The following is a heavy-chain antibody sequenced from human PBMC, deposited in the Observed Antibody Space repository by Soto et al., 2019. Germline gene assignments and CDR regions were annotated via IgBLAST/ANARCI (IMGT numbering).Heavy chain of an antibody. J-gene: IGHJ4*02. CDR1: GFTVTDSY. V-gene: IGHV3-66*01. CDR3: AREASGSGWWSQGSFES. D-gene: IGHD6-19*01. Sequence: EVQLVESGGGLVQPGGSLRLACAGSGFTVTDSYMSWVRQAPGKGLEWVSSIYLSGSTYYADSVKGRITISRDISKNTVFLQMNSPRVEDTAVYYCAREASGSGWWSQGSFESWGQGTLVTVSS. CDR2: IYLSGST.